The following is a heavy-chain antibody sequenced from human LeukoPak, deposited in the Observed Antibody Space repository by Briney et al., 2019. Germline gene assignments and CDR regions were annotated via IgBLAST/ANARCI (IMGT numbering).Heavy chain of an antibody. J-gene: IGHJ4*02. Sequence: GGSLRLSCAASGFNVSSNYMSWVRQAPGKGLEWVSVIYSGGRTYYADPVKGRFTISRDNCKNTVYLQMNSLRAEDTAVYYCAKVSSGWYRDYFDYWGQGTLVTVSS. CDR3: AKVSSGWYRDYFDY. V-gene: IGHV3-53*01. CDR2: IYSGGRT. CDR1: GFNVSSNY. D-gene: IGHD6-19*01.